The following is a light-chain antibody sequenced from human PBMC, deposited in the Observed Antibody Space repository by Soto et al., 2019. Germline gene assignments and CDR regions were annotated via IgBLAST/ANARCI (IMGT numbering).Light chain of an antibody. J-gene: IGKJ2*01. Sequence: EIVLTQSPGTLHLAPGERATLSCMARQSFSNTYLGWYQKKPGQAPRLLIYAASSKATGIPDRFSGSGSGPDFNLTIRRREPQDVAVYYCQHYGSSPYTFGQGTKLEIK. CDR2: AAS. CDR1: QSFSNTY. V-gene: IGKV3-20*01. CDR3: QHYGSSPYT.